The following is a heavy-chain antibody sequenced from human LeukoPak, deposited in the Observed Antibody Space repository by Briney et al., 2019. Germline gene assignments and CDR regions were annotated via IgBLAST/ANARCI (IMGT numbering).Heavy chain of an antibody. V-gene: IGHV4-59*12. CDR2: IYYSGST. D-gene: IGHD3-3*01. CDR1: GGSISSYY. CDR3: ARDGVSALNLYSDL. Sequence: SETLSLTCTVSGGSISSYYWSWIRQPPGKGLEWIGYIYYSGSTNNNPSLKSRVTISVDTSKNQFSLKLSSVTAADTAVYYCARDGVSALNLYSDLWGRGTLVTVSS. J-gene: IGHJ2*01.